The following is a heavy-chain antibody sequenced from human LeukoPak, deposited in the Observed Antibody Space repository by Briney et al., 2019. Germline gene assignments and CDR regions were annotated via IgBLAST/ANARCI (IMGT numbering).Heavy chain of an antibody. Sequence: PSETLSLTCSVSGGSIISYYWSWIRQPPGKGLEWIGYIDHGGSTNYNPSLKSRVTMSVDTSKNQFSLKLSSVTAADTAVYYCARDSGDFWSGQYGMDVWGQGTTVTVSS. D-gene: IGHD3-3*01. CDR1: GGSIISYY. J-gene: IGHJ6*02. CDR3: ARDSGDFWSGQYGMDV. CDR2: IDHGGST. V-gene: IGHV4-59*12.